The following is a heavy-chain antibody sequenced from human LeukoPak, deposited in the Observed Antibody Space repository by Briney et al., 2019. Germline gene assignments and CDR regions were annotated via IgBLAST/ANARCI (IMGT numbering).Heavy chain of an antibody. D-gene: IGHD3-3*01. Sequence: GESLKISCKGSGYSFTSYWIGWVRQVPGKGLEWMGIIYPGDSDTRYSPSFQGQVTISADKSISTAYLQWSSLKASDTAMYYCARLDYDFWSGSNSLYFDYWGQGTLVTVSS. V-gene: IGHV5-51*01. CDR1: GYSFTSYW. CDR3: ARLDYDFWSGSNSLYFDY. CDR2: IYPGDSDT. J-gene: IGHJ4*02.